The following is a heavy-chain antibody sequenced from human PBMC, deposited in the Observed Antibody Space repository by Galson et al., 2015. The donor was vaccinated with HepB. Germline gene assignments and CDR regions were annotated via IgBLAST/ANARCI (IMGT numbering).Heavy chain of an antibody. Sequence: SLRLSCAASGFAFDSHAMSWVRQAPGRGLEWISGITGKGDSIFYADSVKGRFTVSKDNSNNMLYLQMNSLRAEDAGLYFCAKGYGLFDSWGQGILVTVSS. CDR3: AKGYGLFDS. V-gene: IGHV3-23*01. D-gene: IGHD5-18*01. CDR2: ITGKGDSI. J-gene: IGHJ5*01. CDR1: GFAFDSHA.